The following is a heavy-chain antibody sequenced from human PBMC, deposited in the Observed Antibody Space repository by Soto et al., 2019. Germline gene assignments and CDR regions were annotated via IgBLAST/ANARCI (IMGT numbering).Heavy chain of an antibody. CDR3: AKGYSYGVLEPLGY. CDR1: GFTFDDYA. Sequence: PWGSLRLSCAASGFTFDDYAMHWVRQAPGKGLEWVSGISWNSGIIDYADSVKGRFTISRDNAKNSLYLQMNSLRAEDTALYYCAKGYSYGVLEPLGYWGQGT. J-gene: IGHJ4*02. D-gene: IGHD5-18*01. V-gene: IGHV3-9*01. CDR2: ISWNSGII.